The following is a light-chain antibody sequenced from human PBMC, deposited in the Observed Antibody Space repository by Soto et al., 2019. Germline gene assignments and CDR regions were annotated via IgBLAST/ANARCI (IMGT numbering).Light chain of an antibody. CDR1: QHISDY. CDR2: AQS. Sequence: DIQMTQSPYSLSASVGDRVTITCRASQHISDYINWYQQKPGKAPQLLIYAQSNLQSGVPSRFTGSRSWTALSLTITSLQDEDFASYYCLQSYGASQTFGQGTKVEIK. CDR3: LQSYGASQT. J-gene: IGKJ1*01. V-gene: IGKV1-39*01.